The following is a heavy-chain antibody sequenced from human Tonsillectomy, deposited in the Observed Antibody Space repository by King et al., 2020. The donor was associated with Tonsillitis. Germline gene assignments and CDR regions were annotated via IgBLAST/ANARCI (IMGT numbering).Heavy chain of an antibody. J-gene: IGHJ4*02. CDR2: IYTSGNT. D-gene: IGHD6-19*01. V-gene: IGHV4-61*02. Sequence: VQLQESGPGLVKPSQTLSLTCTVSDASISGGSYYWSWIRQPAGKGLEWIGRIYTSGNTNYNPSFKSLVTISIDTSKTQFSLMLSSVTVADTAVYYCARSGYSSGYQDFWGQGTLVTVSS. CDR1: DASISGGSYY. CDR3: ARSGYSSGYQDF.